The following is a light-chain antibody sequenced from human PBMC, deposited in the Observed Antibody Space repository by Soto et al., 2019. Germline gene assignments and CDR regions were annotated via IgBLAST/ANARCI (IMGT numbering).Light chain of an antibody. J-gene: IGKJ3*01. V-gene: IGKV1-9*01. CDR3: QQLKSYPPIT. CDR1: QGISSY. Sequence: DIQLTPSPSFLSASVGDRVTITCRASQGISSYLAWYQQQPGKAPKLLIYTASTLQSGVQSRFSGSGFGTEFTLTISSLQPEDFATYYCQQLKSYPPITFCPGTKVDIK. CDR2: TAS.